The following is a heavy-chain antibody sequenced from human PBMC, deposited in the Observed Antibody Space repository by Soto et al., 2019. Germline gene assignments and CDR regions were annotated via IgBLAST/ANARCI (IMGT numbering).Heavy chain of an antibody. Sequence: PGRSLRLSCASSGFTFSSYAMHWVHQAPGKGLEWVAVISYDGSNKYYADSVKGRFTISRDNSKNTLYLQMNSLRAEDTAVYYCARDLSYGGNSFDYWGQGT. CDR2: ISYDGSNK. V-gene: IGHV3-30-3*01. D-gene: IGHD4-17*01. CDR3: ARDLSYGGNSFDY. CDR1: GFTFSSYA. J-gene: IGHJ4*02.